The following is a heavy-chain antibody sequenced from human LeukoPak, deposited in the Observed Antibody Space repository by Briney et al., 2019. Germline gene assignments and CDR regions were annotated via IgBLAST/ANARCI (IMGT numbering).Heavy chain of an antibody. CDR2: IYTGDSDT. V-gene: IGHV5-51*01. CDR3: ARRRVNAFDI. Sequence: GESLKSSCKCSGYSFTSYTIGWVRQLPGKGLGWMGMIYTGDSDTRTSPSFQGQATISADKSISTAYLQWSSLKASDTAMYYCARRRVNAFDIWGQGTMVTVSS. J-gene: IGHJ3*02. CDR1: GYSFTSYT.